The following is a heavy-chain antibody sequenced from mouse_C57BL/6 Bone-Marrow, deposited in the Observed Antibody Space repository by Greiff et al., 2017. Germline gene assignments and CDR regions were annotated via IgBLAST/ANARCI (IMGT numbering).Heavy chain of an antibody. D-gene: IGHD1-1*01. CDR2: IDPNSGGT. CDR3: ARSYNGSSDNCYFDI. V-gene: IGHV1-72*01. J-gene: IGHJ1*03. CDR1: GYTFTSYW. Sequence: QVQLQQPGAELVKPGASVKLSCKASGYTFTSYWMHWVKQRPGRGLEWIGRIDPNSGGTKYNEKFKSKATLTVDKPSSTAYMQFSSLPSEDSAVYSCARSYNGSSDNCYFDIWGTGTTVTVSS.